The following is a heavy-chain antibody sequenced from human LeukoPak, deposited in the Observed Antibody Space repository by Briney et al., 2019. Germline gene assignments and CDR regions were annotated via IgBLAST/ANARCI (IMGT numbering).Heavy chain of an antibody. CDR3: AKCRLARIPRYFDY. CDR2: INGDGSST. D-gene: IGHD6-19*01. CDR1: EFTFSAYW. J-gene: IGHJ4*02. V-gene: IGHV3-74*01. Sequence: AGGSLRLSCAASEFTFSAYWMHWVRQVPGKGLVWVSRINGDGSSTSYADSVKGRFTISRDNSKNTLYLQMNSLRAEDTAVYYCAKCRLARIPRYFDYWGQGTLVTVSS.